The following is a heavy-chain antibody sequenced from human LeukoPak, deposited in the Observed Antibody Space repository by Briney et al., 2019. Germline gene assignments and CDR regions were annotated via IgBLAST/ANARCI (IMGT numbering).Heavy chain of an antibody. CDR2: IYYSGNT. Sequence: PSETLSLTCTVSGGSIISSSYYWGWIRQPPGKGLEWIGSIYYSGNTYYNPSLKSRVTISINTSKNQFSLKLSSVTAADTAIYYCARLSRYSSTEDYWGQGTLVTVSS. CDR3: ARLSRYSSTEDY. V-gene: IGHV4-39*07. D-gene: IGHD6-13*01. J-gene: IGHJ4*02. CDR1: GGSIISSSYY.